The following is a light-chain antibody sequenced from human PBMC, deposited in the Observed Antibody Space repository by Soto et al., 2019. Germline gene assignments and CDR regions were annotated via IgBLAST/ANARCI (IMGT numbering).Light chain of an antibody. CDR2: EVT. J-gene: IGLJ1*01. V-gene: IGLV2-14*01. CDR1: GSDVGGYNH. CDR3: SSYASSSSYV. Sequence: QSVLTQPASVSGSPGQSSTISFTGTGSDVGGYNHVSWYQIHPGKAPKLIIYEVTSRPSGVSYRFSGSKSGNSASLTISGLQAEDEADYYCSSYASSSSYVFGGGTKVTVL.